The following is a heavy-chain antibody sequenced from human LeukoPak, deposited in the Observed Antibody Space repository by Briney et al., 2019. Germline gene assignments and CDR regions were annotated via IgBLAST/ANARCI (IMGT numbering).Heavy chain of an antibody. CDR3: AREMTTVTKGDY. CDR2: INHSGST. J-gene: IGHJ4*02. Sequence: SETLSLTCAVYGGSFSGYYWSWIRQPPGKGLEWIGEINHSGSTNYNPSLKSRVTISVDTSKNQFSLKLSSVTAADTAVYYCAREMTTVTKGDYWGQGTLVTVSS. V-gene: IGHV4-34*01. CDR1: GGSFSGYY. D-gene: IGHD4-17*01.